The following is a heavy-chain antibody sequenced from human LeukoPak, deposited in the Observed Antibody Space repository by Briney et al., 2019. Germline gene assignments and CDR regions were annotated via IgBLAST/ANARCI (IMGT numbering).Heavy chain of an antibody. J-gene: IGHJ4*02. CDR2: IIPIFGTA. V-gene: IGHV1-69*01. CDR3: ARDQHPYCSSTSCYRGFRY. Sequence: GSSVKVSCKASGGTFSSYAISWVRQAPGQGLELMGGIIPIFGTANYAQKFQGRVTITADESTSTAYMELSSLRSEDTAVYYCARDQHPYCSSTSCYRGFRYWGQGTLVTVSS. D-gene: IGHD2-2*01. CDR1: GGTFSSYA.